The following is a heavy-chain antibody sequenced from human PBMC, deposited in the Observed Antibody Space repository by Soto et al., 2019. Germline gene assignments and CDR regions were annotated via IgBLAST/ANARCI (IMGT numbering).Heavy chain of an antibody. V-gene: IGHV3-33*01. CDR1: GFTFSSYG. CDR3: ARYSSSWFSFDY. J-gene: IGHJ4*02. D-gene: IGHD6-13*01. Sequence: PGGSLRLSCAASGFTFSSYGIHWVRQAPGKGLEWVAVIRYDGSNKYYADSVKGRFTISRDNSKNTLYLQMNSLRAEDTAVYYCARYSSSWFSFDYWGQGTLVTVSS. CDR2: IRYDGSNK.